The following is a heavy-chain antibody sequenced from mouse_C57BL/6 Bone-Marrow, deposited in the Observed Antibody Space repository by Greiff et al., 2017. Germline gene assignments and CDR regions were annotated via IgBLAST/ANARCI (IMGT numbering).Heavy chain of an antibody. CDR3: ARSQVVYFDY. D-gene: IGHD1-1*01. Sequence: EVNLVESGGGLVQPGGSLSLSCAASGFTFTDYYMSWVRQPPGKALEWLGFIRNKANGYTTEYSASVKGPFTISRDNSPSILYLQMNALRAEDSATYYCARSQVVYFDYWGQGTTLTVSA. J-gene: IGHJ2*01. CDR2: IRNKANGYTT. V-gene: IGHV7-3*01. CDR1: GFTFTDYY.